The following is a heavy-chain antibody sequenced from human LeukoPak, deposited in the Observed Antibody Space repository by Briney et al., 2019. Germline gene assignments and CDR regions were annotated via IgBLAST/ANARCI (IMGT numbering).Heavy chain of an antibody. CDR1: GFTFSSYA. V-gene: IGHV3-23*01. J-gene: IGHJ4*02. CDR2: ISSSGGST. D-gene: IGHD3-10*01. Sequence: PGGSLRLSCAASGFTFSSYAMSWVRQAPGKGLEWVSAISSSGGSTYYADSVKGRFTISRDNSKNTLYLQMNSLRAEDTAVYYCAKDGGYGSGSYYPDYWGEGTLVAVSS. CDR3: AKDGGYGSGSYYPDY.